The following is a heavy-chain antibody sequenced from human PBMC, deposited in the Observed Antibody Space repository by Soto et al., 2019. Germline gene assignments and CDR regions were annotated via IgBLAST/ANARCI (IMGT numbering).Heavy chain of an antibody. J-gene: IGHJ4*02. CDR1: GYTFTSYY. V-gene: IGHV1-46*01. CDR3: ARDSSPVHYYDSCGYYNYFDY. D-gene: IGHD3-22*01. Sequence: QVQLVQSGAEVKKPGASVKVSCKASGYTFTSYYMHWVRQAPGQGLEWMGIINPSGGSTSYAQKFQGRVTMTRDTSTSAVYMELSSLRSEDTAVYYCARDSSPVHYYDSCGYYNYFDYWGQGTLVTVSS. CDR2: INPSGGST.